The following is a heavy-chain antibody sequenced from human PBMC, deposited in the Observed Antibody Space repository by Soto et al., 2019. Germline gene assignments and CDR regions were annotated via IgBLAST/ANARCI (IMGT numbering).Heavy chain of an antibody. CDR3: ERDEGGYVILTGYYKAHHFDQ. CDR1: GYTFGHFY. Sequence: QVQLVQSGAEVKRPGDSVKVSCQASGYTFGHFYITWVRQAPGQGLEWMGAISPHNRNTNYAEKFRGRVTMTTDTSTTTAYMELRSLRSDDTAVYYCERDEGGYVILTGYYKAHHFDQWGQGALVTVSS. CDR2: ISPHNRNT. V-gene: IGHV1-18*01. J-gene: IGHJ4*02. D-gene: IGHD3-9*01.